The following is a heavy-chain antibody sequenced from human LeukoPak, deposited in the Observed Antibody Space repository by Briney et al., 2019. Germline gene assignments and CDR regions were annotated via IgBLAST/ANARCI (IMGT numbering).Heavy chain of an antibody. Sequence: GGSLRLSCAASVFTFSSYAMSWVRQAPGKGLEWVSDISGSGGSTHYADSVKGRFTISRDNSKNTLYLQMNSLRAEDTAVYYCAKDHSMNAVTTFLDHWGQGTLVTVSS. CDR1: VFTFSSYA. V-gene: IGHV3-23*01. J-gene: IGHJ4*02. CDR3: AKDHSMNAVTTFLDH. D-gene: IGHD4-17*01. CDR2: ISGSGGST.